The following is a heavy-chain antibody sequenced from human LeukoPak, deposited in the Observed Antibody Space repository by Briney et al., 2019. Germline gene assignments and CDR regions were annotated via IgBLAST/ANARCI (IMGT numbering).Heavy chain of an antibody. V-gene: IGHV4-59*01. D-gene: IGHD1-1*01. CDR2: IYYSGST. Sequence: SETLSLTCTVSGXSISSYYWSWIRQPPGKGLEWIGYIYYSGSTHYNPSLKSRVTISVDTSKNQFSLKLSSVTAADTAVYYCARDRYRFDYWGLGMLVTVS. CDR1: GXSISSYY. J-gene: IGHJ4*02. CDR3: ARDRYRFDY.